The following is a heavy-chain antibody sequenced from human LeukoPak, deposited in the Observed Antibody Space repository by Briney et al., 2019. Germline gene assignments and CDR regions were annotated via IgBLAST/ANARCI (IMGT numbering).Heavy chain of an antibody. D-gene: IGHD2-2*01. Sequence: LPGGSLRLSCAASGFTFSSYAVSWVRQAPGKGLEWVSAISGSGGSTYYADSVKGRFTISRDNSKNTLYLQMNSLRAEDTAVYYCAKGDCSSTSCHYYYYYYMDVWGKGTTVTVSS. CDR2: ISGSGGST. CDR1: GFTFSSYA. J-gene: IGHJ6*03. CDR3: AKGDCSSTSCHYYYYYYMDV. V-gene: IGHV3-23*01.